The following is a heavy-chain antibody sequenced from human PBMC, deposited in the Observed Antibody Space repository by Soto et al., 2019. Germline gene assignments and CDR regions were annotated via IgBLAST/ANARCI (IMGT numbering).Heavy chain of an antibody. D-gene: IGHD2-21*01. CDR2: VTFDGSRT. CDR3: AKAGWGGDYYYGLDV. Sequence: GGSLRLSCAASGFNFNNYAMHWVRQAPGKGLEWVAVVTFDGSRTYYADSVKGRFTISRDSSNNTVSLQMNSLTNEDTAVYYCAKAGWGGDYYYGLDVWGQGTTVTVSS. J-gene: IGHJ6*02. V-gene: IGHV3-30*18. CDR1: GFNFNNYA.